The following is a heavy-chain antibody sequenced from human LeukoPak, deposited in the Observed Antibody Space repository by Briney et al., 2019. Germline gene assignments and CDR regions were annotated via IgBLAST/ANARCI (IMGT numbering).Heavy chain of an antibody. J-gene: IGHJ4*02. Sequence: GRSLRLSCAASGFTFSSYAMHWVRQAPGKGLEWVAVISYDGSNKYYADSVKGRFTISRDNSKNTLYLQMNSLRAEDTAVYYCAKDQCSSSSLLSCRYFDYWGQGTLVTVSS. CDR2: ISYDGSNK. V-gene: IGHV3-30-3*01. CDR1: GFTFSSYA. D-gene: IGHD2-2*01. CDR3: AKDQCSSSSLLSCRYFDY.